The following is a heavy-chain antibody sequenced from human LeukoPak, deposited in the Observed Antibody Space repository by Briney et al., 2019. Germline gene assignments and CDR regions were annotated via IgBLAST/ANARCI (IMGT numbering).Heavy chain of an antibody. V-gene: IGHV1-69*13. D-gene: IGHD3-22*01. CDR2: IIPIFGTA. J-gene: IGHJ3*02. CDR1: GGTFSSYA. Sequence: SVKVSCKASGGTFSSYAISWVRQAPGQGLEWMGGIIPIFGTANYAQKFQGRVTITADESTSTAYTELSSLRSEDTAVYYCARDSQWANYYDSSGLDAFDIWGQGTMVTVSS. CDR3: ARDSQWANYYDSSGLDAFDI.